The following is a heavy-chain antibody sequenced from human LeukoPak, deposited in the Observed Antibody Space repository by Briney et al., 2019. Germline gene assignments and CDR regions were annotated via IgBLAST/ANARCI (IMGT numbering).Heavy chain of an antibody. J-gene: IGHJ4*02. V-gene: IGHV3-23*01. CDR3: AKDSYIAVTGRDY. D-gene: IGHD6-19*01. CDR1: GFTFSSYA. Sequence: PGGSLRLSCAASGFTFSSYAMSWVRQAPGKGLEWVSTISGSGGHTYYADSVKGRFTISRDDSKNTLYLQMNSLRAEDTAVYYCAKDSYIAVTGRDYWGQGTLVTVS. CDR2: ISGSGGHT.